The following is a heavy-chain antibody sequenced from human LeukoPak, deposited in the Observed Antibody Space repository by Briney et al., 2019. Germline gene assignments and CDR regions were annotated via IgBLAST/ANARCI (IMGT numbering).Heavy chain of an antibody. Sequence: GESLKISCEGSGYTYTNYWIIWGRQLPGKGLELMGRIDPSDSYTNYSPSFQGHVTVSVDRSINTAYLQWSSLKPSDTPMYYCARDYYASGYFHYWGQGTQVTVSS. D-gene: IGHD3-10*01. CDR3: ARDYYASGYFHY. J-gene: IGHJ4*02. CDR1: GYTYTNYW. CDR2: IDPSDSYT. V-gene: IGHV5-10-1*01.